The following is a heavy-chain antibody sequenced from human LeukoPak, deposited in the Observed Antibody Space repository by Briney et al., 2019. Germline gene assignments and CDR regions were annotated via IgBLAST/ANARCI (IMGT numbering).Heavy chain of an antibody. CDR3: AKDPRQLEWFDP. D-gene: IGHD2-2*01. CDR1: GFTFSSYA. CDR2: ISGSDIST. Sequence: PGGSLRLSCAASGFTFSSYAMSWVRQAPGKGLEWVSGISGSDISTYYAVSVKGRFIISRDSSKNTLYLQMNSLRAEDTAVYYCAKDPRQLEWFDPWGQGTLVTVSS. V-gene: IGHV3-23*01. J-gene: IGHJ5*02.